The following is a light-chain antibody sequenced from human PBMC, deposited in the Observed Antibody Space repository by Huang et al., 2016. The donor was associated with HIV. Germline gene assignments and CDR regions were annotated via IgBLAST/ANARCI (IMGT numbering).Light chain of an antibody. Sequence: DIVMTQTPLSLSVTPGQAASISCKSSQSPLHVDGKTFLQWYLQKSGQSPQLLIYDVSNRFSGEPDRLRGGGSGTDFTLNISRVEAEDVGVYYCMQSLQSATFGQGTKVEI. CDR2: DVS. CDR1: QSPLHVDGKTF. CDR3: MQSLQSAT. J-gene: IGKJ1*01. V-gene: IGKV2D-29*02.